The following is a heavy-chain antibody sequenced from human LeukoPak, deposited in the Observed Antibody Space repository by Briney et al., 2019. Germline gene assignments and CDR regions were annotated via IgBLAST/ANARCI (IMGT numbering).Heavy chain of an antibody. Sequence: SGTLSLTCAVSGGSISSSNWWSWVRQPPGKGLEWIGEIYRSGSTNYNPSLKSRVTISVDKSKNQFSLKLSSVTAADTAVYYCARDPAYDSSGYYYDAFDIWGQGTMVTVSS. D-gene: IGHD3-22*01. J-gene: IGHJ3*02. CDR2: IYRSGST. V-gene: IGHV4-4*02. CDR1: GGSISSSNW. CDR3: ARDPAYDSSGYYYDAFDI.